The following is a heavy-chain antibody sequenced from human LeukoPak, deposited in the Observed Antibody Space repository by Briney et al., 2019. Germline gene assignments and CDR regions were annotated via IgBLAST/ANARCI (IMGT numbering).Heavy chain of an antibody. D-gene: IGHD3-10*01. Sequence: SQTLSLTCAISGDSVSGSPAVWNWIRQSPSRGLEWLGRAYYGSKWYIDYAVSVNGRITITPDTSKNQFSLQLNSVTPEDTAVYYCARGAVRGNTNFDYWGQGTLVTVSS. J-gene: IGHJ4*02. CDR2: AYYGSKWYI. CDR3: ARGAVRGNTNFDY. V-gene: IGHV6-1*01. CDR1: GDSVSGSPAV.